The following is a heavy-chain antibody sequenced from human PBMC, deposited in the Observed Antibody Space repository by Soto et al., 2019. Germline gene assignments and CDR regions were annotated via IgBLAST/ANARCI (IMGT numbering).Heavy chain of an antibody. CDR2: IKQDGSEK. J-gene: IGHJ4*02. CDR1: GFTFSSYW. Sequence: EVQLVESGGGLVQPGGSLRLSCAASGFTFSSYWVSWVRQAPGKGLEWVANIKQDGSEKYYVDSVKGRFTISRDNAKNSLYLQMNSLRAEDTAVYYCARAQWVLLWFGEYSYYFDYWGQGTLVTVSS. CDR3: ARAQWVLLWFGEYSYYFDY. V-gene: IGHV3-7*01. D-gene: IGHD3-10*01.